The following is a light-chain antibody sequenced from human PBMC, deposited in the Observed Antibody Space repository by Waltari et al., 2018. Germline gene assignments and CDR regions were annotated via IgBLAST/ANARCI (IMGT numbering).Light chain of an antibody. V-gene: IGLV3-21*04. CDR1: KIGDKR. Sequence: SSVLTPPPSVSVAPGNTARITCGENKIGDKRVHWYQQKPGQAPVMVIYDDGGRPSGIPERFSGSNSRNTATLTISRVEAGDEADYYCQVWDSTSGVVFGGGTKLTVL. J-gene: IGLJ2*01. CDR2: DDG. CDR3: QVWDSTSGVV.